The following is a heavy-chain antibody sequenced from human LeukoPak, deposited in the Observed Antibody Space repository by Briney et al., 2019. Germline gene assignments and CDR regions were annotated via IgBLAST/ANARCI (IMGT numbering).Heavy chain of an antibody. D-gene: IGHD1-1*01. CDR3: VQSDFDY. Sequence: SETLSLTCTVSGYSISSGYYWGWIRQPPGKGLEWIGSIYHSGSTYYNPSLKSRVTISVDTSKNQFSLKLSSVTAADTAVYYCVQSDFDYWGQGTLVTVSS. CDR1: GYSISSGYY. J-gene: IGHJ4*02. V-gene: IGHV4-38-2*02. CDR2: IYHSGST.